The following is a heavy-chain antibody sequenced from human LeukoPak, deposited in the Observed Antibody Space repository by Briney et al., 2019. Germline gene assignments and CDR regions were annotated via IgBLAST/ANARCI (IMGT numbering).Heavy chain of an antibody. Sequence: ASVKVSCRASGYTFTSYGISWVRQAPGQGLEWMGWISTYNGNTNYAQKLQGRVTMTTDTSTSTAYMELRSLRSDDTAVYYCARAGICTNGVCDTFLPFDYWGQGTLVTVSS. CDR2: ISTYNGNT. CDR1: GYTFTSYG. J-gene: IGHJ4*02. V-gene: IGHV1-18*01. CDR3: ARAGICTNGVCDTFLPFDY. D-gene: IGHD2-8*01.